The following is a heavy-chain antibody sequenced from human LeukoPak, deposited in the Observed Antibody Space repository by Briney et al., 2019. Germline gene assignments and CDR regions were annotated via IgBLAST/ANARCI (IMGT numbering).Heavy chain of an antibody. CDR1: GYSISSGYY. J-gene: IGHJ5*02. D-gene: IGHD2-2*01. CDR2: IYHSGST. V-gene: IGHV4-38-2*02. Sequence: SETLSLTCTVSGYSISSGYYWGWIRQPPGKGLEWIGSIYHSGSTYYNPSLKSRVTISVDTSKNQFSLKLSSVTAADTAVYYCARDEGQLLAWGQGTLVTVSS. CDR3: ARDEGQLLA.